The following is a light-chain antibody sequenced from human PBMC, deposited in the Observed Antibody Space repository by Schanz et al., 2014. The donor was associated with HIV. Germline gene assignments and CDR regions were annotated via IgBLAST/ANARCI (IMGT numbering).Light chain of an antibody. CDR2: AAS. V-gene: IGKV3-20*01. J-gene: IGKJ2*01. Sequence: EIVLTQSPATLSLSPGGRAALSCRASQSLTGNYLAWYQQKPAQPPRLLIYAASTRATGIPDRFSGSGSGTDFTLTISRLEPEDFAVYYCQQYGSSPYTFGQGTKLEIK. CDR3: QQYGSSPYT. CDR1: QSLTGNY.